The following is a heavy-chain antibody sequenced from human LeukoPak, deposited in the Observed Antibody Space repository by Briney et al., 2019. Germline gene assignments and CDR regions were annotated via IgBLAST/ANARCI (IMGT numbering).Heavy chain of an antibody. D-gene: IGHD5-18*01. V-gene: IGHV3-49*04. CDR1: GFTFGDYA. CDR3: ARRGYDYGYLDY. J-gene: IGHJ4*02. CDR2: IRSKAYDGTT. Sequence: PGRSLRLSCTASGFTFGDYAMSWVRQAPGRGLEWVGCIRSKAYDGTTEYGASVKVRFTISRDDSKSLAYLQMNSLKTEDTAVYYCARRGYDYGYLDYWGQGTLVTVSS.